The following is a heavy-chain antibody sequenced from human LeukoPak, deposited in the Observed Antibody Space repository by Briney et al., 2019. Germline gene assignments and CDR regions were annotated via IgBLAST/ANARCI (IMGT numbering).Heavy chain of an antibody. D-gene: IGHD5-24*01. CDR2: IYHSGST. CDR1: GGSISSGGYY. J-gene: IGHJ4*02. CDR3: ARAQDDGYYGY. V-gene: IGHV4-30-2*01. Sequence: SETLSLTCTVPGGSISSGGYYWSWIRQPPGKGLEWIGYIYHSGSTYYNPSLKSRVTISVDRSKNQFSLKLSSVTAADTAVYYCARAQDDGYYGYWGQGTLVTVSS.